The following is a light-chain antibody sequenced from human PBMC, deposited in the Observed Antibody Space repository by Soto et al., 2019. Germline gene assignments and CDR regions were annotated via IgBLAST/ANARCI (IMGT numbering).Light chain of an antibody. CDR1: QSISSRY. CDR2: GAS. V-gene: IGKV3-20*01. Sequence: EIVLTQSPGTLSWSAGERATLSCRASQSISSRYLAWYQQKPGEAPRLLIYGASSRATGIPDRFSGSGSGTDFSLTISRLEPEDFAVYYCQQWRTFGHGTKVDIK. CDR3: QQWRT. J-gene: IGKJ1*01.